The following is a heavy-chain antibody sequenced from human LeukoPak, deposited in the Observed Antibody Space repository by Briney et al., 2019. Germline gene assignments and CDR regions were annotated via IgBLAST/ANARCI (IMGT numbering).Heavy chain of an antibody. CDR2: IHRSGSP. D-gene: IGHD2-2*01. J-gene: IGHJ4*02. Sequence: SETLSLTCTVSLDSTTSNFWSWVRQPPGKGLEWIGEIHRSGSPNYNPSLQSRVTISIDRSRNQIALELSSVTAADTAVYYCARGGGCTSFSCDFDFWGQGTLVTVSS. V-gene: IGHV4-4*02. CDR3: ARGGGCTSFSCDFDF. CDR1: LDSTTSNF.